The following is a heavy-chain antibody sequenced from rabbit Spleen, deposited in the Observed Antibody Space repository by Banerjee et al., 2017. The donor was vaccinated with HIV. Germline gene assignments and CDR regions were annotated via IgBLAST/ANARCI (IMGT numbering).Heavy chain of an antibody. CDR2: IYAAKGST. CDR1: RFDFNSGG. CDR3: ARAIVPWLGLTRLDL. J-gene: IGHJ3*01. V-gene: IGHV1S47*01. D-gene: IGHD4-1*01. Sequence: QEHLVESGGGLVQPGGSLTLSCKASRFDFNSGGVSWVRQAPGKGLEWIGIIYAAKGSTDYASWVNGRFTISSDNAQSTVDLKMTSLTAADTATYFCARAIVPWLGLTRLDLWGPGTLVTVS.